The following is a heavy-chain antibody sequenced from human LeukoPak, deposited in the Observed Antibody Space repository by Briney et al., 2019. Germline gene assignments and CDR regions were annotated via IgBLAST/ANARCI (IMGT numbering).Heavy chain of an antibody. CDR2: IRAYNGNT. J-gene: IGHJ4*02. CDR3: ARVSGSYEYYFDY. Sequence: ASVKVSCKASGYTFTSYGLSWVRPAPGQGLEWMGWIRAYNGNTNCAQKLQGRVTMTTDTPTSTAYMELRSLRSDDTAVYYCARVSGSYEYYFDYWGQGTLVTVSS. V-gene: IGHV1-18*01. CDR1: GYTFTSYG. D-gene: IGHD1-26*01.